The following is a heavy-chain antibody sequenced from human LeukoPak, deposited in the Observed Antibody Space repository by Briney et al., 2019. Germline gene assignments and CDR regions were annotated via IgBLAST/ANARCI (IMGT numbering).Heavy chain of an antibody. J-gene: IGHJ4*02. Sequence: SESLSLTRTVSVGSISSYYWSWIPQPPGKGLEGMGYIYYSWNTNYNPSLKSRVTKSVDTSKHQFSLQLGSVTAADTAVYYCARVSGDDYAGDYWGQGTLVTVSS. D-gene: IGHD5-12*01. CDR1: VGSISSYY. CDR3: ARVSGDDYAGDY. CDR2: IYYSWNT. V-gene: IGHV4-59*01.